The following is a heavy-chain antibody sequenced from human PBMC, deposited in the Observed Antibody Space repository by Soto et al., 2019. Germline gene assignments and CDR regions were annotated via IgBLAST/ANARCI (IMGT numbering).Heavy chain of an antibody. CDR3: GRQPGHCGSTTCVGYYSEAV. D-gene: IGHD2-2*01. CDR1: GGPISSSSYS. CDR2: IYYSGST. Sequence: PSETLSLTCSFSGGPISSSSYSWGWIRQPPGKGLEWIGTIYYSGSTHYNPSLEGRVAISADTPNNQLSLRLSSVTAADTAVYYCGRQPGHCGSTTCVGYYSEAVSAQGTTVTVSS. J-gene: IGHJ6*02. V-gene: IGHV4-39*01.